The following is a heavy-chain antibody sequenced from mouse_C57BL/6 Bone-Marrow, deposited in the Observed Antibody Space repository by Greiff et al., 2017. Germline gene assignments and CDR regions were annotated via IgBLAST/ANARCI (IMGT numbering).Heavy chain of an antibody. J-gene: IGHJ1*03. CDR1: GYTFTSYW. V-gene: IGHV1-50*01. CDR2: IDPSDSYT. Sequence: VQLQQPGAELVKPGASVKLSCKASGYTFTSYWMQWVKQRPGQGLEWIGEIDPSDSYTNYNQKFKGKATLTVDKSSSTAYMQLSSLTSEDSAVYFWAKAAMISVVWWYFDFWGTGTTVTVSS. CDR3: AKAAMISVVWWYFDF. D-gene: IGHD2-4*01.